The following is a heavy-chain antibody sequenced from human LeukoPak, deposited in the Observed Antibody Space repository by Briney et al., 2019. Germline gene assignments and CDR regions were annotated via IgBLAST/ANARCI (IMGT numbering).Heavy chain of an antibody. CDR3: ARDCYDFWSGPSYYFGY. CDR2: IWYDGSNK. Sequence: PGRSLRLSCAASGFTFSSYGMHWVRQAPGKGLEWVAVIWYDGSNKYYADSVKGRFTISRDNSKNTLYLQMKSLRAEDTAVYYCARDCYDFWSGPSYYFGYWGPGTLVPVSS. D-gene: IGHD3-3*01. CDR1: GFTFSSYG. V-gene: IGHV3-33*01. J-gene: IGHJ4*02.